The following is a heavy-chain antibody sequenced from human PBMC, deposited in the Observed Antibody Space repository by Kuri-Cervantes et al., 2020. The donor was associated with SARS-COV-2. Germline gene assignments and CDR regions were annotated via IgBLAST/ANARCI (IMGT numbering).Heavy chain of an antibody. D-gene: IGHD3-3*01. V-gene: IGHV4-59*01. CDR2: IYYSGST. J-gene: IGHJ4*02. CDR3: ARVVVWSGYCFDY. Sequence: SETLSLTCTVSGGSISSYYWSWIRQPPGKGLEWIGYIYYSGSTNYNPSLKSRVTISVDTSKNQFSLKLSSVTAADTAVYYCARVVVWSGYCFDYWGQGTLVTVSS. CDR1: GGSISSYY.